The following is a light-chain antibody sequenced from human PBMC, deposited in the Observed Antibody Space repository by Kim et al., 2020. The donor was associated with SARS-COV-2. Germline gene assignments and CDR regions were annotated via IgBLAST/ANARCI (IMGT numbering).Light chain of an antibody. CDR2: GAS. Sequence: LSPGETATLSCRASQTFSSSYLAWYQQKPGQAPRLLIYGASSTATGIPDRVSGSGSGTDFTLTISRLEPEDFAVYYCQQYGSSPYTFGQGTKLEI. CDR1: QTFSSSY. J-gene: IGKJ2*01. V-gene: IGKV3-20*01. CDR3: QQYGSSPYT.